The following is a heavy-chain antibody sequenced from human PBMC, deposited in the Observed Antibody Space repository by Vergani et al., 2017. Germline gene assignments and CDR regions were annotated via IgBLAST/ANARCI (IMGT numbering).Heavy chain of an antibody. CDR1: GVSVSSTAFY. D-gene: IGHD3/OR15-3a*01. CDR2: IYGSGNT. CDR3: GRGETRTDWLDP. J-gene: IGHJ5*02. V-gene: IGHV4-61*02. Sequence: QVQLQVSGPGLVKPSQTLSLTCSVSGVSVSSTAFYWNWIRQPAGKGLEWIGRIYGSGNTNYNPSLESRVTISRDTSKNQFSLKVHSVTAADTAVYYCGRGETRTDWLDPWGQGTQVIVSS.